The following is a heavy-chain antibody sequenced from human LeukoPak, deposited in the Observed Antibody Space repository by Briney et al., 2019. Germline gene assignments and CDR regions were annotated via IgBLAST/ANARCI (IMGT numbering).Heavy chain of an antibody. V-gene: IGHV3-7*04. D-gene: IGHD2-21*01. CDR3: ARKAYDSDCFDF. CDR2: IKQDGSDQ. CDR1: GFTFNRHW. Sequence: GGSLRLSCAASGFTFNRHWMTWVRQAPGKGLEWVANIKQDGSDQYYVGFVKGRFTISRDNAKNSLYMQMNNLRDEDTAVYYCARKAYDSDCFDFWGQGTLVTVSS. J-gene: IGHJ4*02.